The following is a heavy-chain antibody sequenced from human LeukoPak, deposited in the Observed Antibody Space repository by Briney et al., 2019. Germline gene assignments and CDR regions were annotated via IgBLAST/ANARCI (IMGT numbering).Heavy chain of an antibody. Sequence: ASVKVSCKASGYTFTGYYMHWVRQAPGQGLEWMGWINPNSGGTNYAQKFQGRVTMTRDTSTSTAYMELSRLRSDDTAVYYCARDGDYDSSGYYLLDYWGQGTLVTVSS. V-gene: IGHV1-2*02. CDR2: INPNSGGT. CDR1: GYTFTGYY. J-gene: IGHJ4*02. CDR3: ARDGDYDSSGYYLLDY. D-gene: IGHD3-22*01.